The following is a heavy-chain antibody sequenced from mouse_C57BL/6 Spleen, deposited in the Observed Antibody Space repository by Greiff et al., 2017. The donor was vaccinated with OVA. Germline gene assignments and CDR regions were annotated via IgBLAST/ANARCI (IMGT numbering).Heavy chain of an antibody. CDR2: ISSGSSTI. D-gene: IGHD1-1*01. V-gene: IGHV5-17*01. Sequence: EVMLVESGGGLVKPGGSLKLSCAASGFTFSDYGMHWVRQAPEKGLEWVAYISSGSSTIYYADTVKGRFTISRDNAKNTLFLQMTSLRSEDTAMYYCARVGTTVVAPGYFDVWGTGTTVTVSS. CDR1: GFTFSDYG. J-gene: IGHJ1*03. CDR3: ARVGTTVVAPGYFDV.